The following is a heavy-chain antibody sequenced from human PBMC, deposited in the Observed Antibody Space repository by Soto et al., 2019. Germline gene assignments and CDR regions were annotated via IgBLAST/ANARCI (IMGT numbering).Heavy chain of an antibody. J-gene: IGHJ5*02. V-gene: IGHV3-30*18. Sequence: QVQLVESGGGVVQPGRSLRLSCAASGFTFSNYGMHWVRQAPGKGLEWVAVMSYDGSIKYYADSVKGRFIISRDNSKNTLYLQMNSHRAEDTAVYYCAKGGSSWYRGGKFDPWGQGTLVTVSS. D-gene: IGHD6-13*01. CDR1: GFTFSNYG. CDR3: AKGGSSWYRGGKFDP. CDR2: MSYDGSIK.